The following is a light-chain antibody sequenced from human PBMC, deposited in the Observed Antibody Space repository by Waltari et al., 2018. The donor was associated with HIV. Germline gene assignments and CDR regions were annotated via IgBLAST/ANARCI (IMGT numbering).Light chain of an antibody. CDR2: ATA. CDR1: QSVSTSY. J-gene: IGKJ1*01. Sequence: ELVLTQSPGPLSLSPGERATLSCRASQSVSTSYLAWYQHKRGQAPRLLRYATATRATGIADRFSGSGAETDFTLIFKRLEPDDGAVYYCQHGRTFGQGTKVEIK. CDR3: QHGRT. V-gene: IGKV3-20*01.